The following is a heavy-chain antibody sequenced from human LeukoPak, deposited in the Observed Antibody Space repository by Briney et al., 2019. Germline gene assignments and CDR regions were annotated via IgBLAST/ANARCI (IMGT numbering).Heavy chain of an antibody. V-gene: IGHV1-69*05. Sequence: RASVTVSCKASGGTFSSYAISWVRQAPGQGLEGMGGIIPIFGTANYAQNFQGRVTITTDESTSTAYMELSSLRSEDTAVYYCAREGIAAAGRSGSLFDYWGQGTLVTVSS. J-gene: IGHJ4*02. CDR2: IIPIFGTA. CDR1: GGTFSSYA. CDR3: AREGIAAAGRSGSLFDY. D-gene: IGHD6-13*01.